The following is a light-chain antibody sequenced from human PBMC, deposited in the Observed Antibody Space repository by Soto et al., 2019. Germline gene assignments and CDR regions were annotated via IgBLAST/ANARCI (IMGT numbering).Light chain of an antibody. CDR2: AAS. Sequence: DIQMTQSPSSVSASVGDRVTITCRASQPISSWLAWYQQKPGDAPKLLIFAASTLQSGVPSRFSSRGAGTHFTLTIISLQPEDSAIYYCQLANSFPTFGRGTRVDLK. CDR3: QLANSFPT. V-gene: IGKV1-12*01. J-gene: IGKJ1*01. CDR1: QPISSW.